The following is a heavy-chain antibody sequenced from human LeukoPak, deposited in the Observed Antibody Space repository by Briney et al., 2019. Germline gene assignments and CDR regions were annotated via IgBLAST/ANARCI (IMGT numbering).Heavy chain of an antibody. CDR1: GGSISNSRYY. J-gene: IGHJ4*02. Sequence: PSETLSLTCSVSGGSISNSRYYWGWLRQPPGKGLEWIGSIYYSGATNSNPSLKSRLTIPVDTSKNQFSLKLGSVTAADAAVYYCATLNTDGWYLDNWGQGTLVTVSS. V-gene: IGHV4-39*01. CDR2: IYYSGAT. D-gene: IGHD5-24*01. CDR3: ATLNTDGWYLDN.